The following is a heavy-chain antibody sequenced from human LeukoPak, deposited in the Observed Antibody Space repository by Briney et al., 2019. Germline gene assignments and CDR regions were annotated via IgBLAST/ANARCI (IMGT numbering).Heavy chain of an antibody. CDR3: ARDHYYDSSGYYDY. D-gene: IGHD3-22*01. J-gene: IGHJ4*02. CDR1: GFTFSSYW. CDR2: INSDGSST. Sequence: PGGSLRLSCAASGFTFSSYWMHWIRHAPGKGPGWVSRINSDGSSTTYADSVKVRFTISRENANNTLYLQMNSLRAEDTAVYYCARDHYYDSSGYYDYWGQGTLVTVSS. V-gene: IGHV3-74*01.